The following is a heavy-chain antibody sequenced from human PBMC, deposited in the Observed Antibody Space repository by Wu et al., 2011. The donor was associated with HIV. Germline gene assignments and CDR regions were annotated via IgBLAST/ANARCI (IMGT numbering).Heavy chain of an antibody. J-gene: IGHJ4*02. CDR2: ISVNNENT. D-gene: IGHD1-26*01. CDR3: ARGENYFDY. Sequence: QVQLVQSGAEVKKPGASVKVSCKASGYTFTSYGISWVRQAPGHGLEWMGWISVNNENTNYAQKFQGRVTMTTDTSTNTAHMELRSLRSDDTAVYYCARGENYFDYWGQGPWSPSPQ. V-gene: IGHV1-18*01. CDR1: GYTFTSYG.